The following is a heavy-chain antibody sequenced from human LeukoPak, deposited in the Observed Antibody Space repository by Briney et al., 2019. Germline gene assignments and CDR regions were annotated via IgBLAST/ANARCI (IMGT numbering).Heavy chain of an antibody. Sequence: GGSLRLSCAASGFTFSSYAMSWVRQAPGKGLEWVSAISGSGGSTYYADSVKGRFTISRDNAKNSLYLQMNSLRGEDTAVYYCARKSVAVAGPLDYWGQGTLVTVSS. V-gene: IGHV3-23*01. D-gene: IGHD6-19*01. CDR3: ARKSVAVAGPLDY. CDR2: ISGSGGST. CDR1: GFTFSSYA. J-gene: IGHJ4*02.